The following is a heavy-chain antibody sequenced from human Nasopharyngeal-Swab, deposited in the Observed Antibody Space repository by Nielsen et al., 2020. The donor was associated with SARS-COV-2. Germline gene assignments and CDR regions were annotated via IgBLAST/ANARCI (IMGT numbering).Heavy chain of an antibody. V-gene: IGHV3-30*02. D-gene: IGHD6-13*01. Sequence: GESLKISCAASGFTFSSYWMSWVRQAPGKGLEWVAFIRYDGSNKYYADSVKGRFTISRDNSKNTLYLQMNSLRAEDTAVYYCAKDAGGYNSSWGQGTLVTVSS. J-gene: IGHJ4*02. CDR2: IRYDGSNK. CDR3: AKDAGGYNSS. CDR1: GFTFSSYW.